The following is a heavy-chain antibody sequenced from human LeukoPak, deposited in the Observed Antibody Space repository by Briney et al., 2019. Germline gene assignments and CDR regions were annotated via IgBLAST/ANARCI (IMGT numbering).Heavy chain of an antibody. CDR2: IGSSGTTL. J-gene: IGHJ4*02. V-gene: IGHV3-48*03. Sequence: PGGSLTLSCVVSGFPFSIYEMNWVRQAPGKGLEWVSNIGSSGTTLYYADSVKGRFSISRDNAKSSLYLQMNSLRVEDTAVYYCAPLAVASHFDYWGQGALVTVSS. CDR3: APLAVASHFDY. CDR1: GFPFSIYE. D-gene: IGHD6-19*01.